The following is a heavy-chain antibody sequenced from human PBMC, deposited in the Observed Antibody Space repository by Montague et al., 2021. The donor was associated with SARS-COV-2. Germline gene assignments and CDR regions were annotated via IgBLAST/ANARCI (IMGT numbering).Heavy chain of an antibody. J-gene: IGHJ6*02. Sequence: SLRLSCAASGFTFSPYPMHWVRQAPGKGLEWLVVISYDGSKKDYADSVKGRFTISRDNSENMLYLQMNSLRAEDTAVYYCARDQFRGDDYYYYGMDVWGQGTTVTVSS. V-gene: IGHV3-30*04. CDR3: ARDQFRGDDYYYYGMDV. CDR2: ISYDGSKK. D-gene: IGHD3-16*01. CDR1: GFTFSPYP.